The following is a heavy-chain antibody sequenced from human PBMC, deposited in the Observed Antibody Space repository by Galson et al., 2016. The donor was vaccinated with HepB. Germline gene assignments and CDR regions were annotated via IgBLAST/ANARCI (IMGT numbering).Heavy chain of an antibody. CDR3: AKGLKGRLTYY. V-gene: IGHV3-23*01. D-gene: IGHD6-6*01. CDR1: GFTFSTYA. Sequence: SLRLSCAASGFTFSTYAISWVRQAPGKGLEWVSLITGSSDRTYYADSVRGRFTISRDNSKNTVYLQMNSPRAEDTAVYYCAKGLKGRLTYYWGQGTLVTVSS. J-gene: IGHJ4*02. CDR2: ITGSSDRT.